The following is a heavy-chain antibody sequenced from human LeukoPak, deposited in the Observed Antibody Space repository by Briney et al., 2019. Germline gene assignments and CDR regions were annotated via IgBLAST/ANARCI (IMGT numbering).Heavy chain of an antibody. D-gene: IGHD2-2*01. J-gene: IGHJ5*02. V-gene: IGHV1-2*02. CDR3: AYGPAAIRNNWFDP. CDR1: GYTFTGYY. CDR2: INPNSGGT. Sequence: GASVKVSCKASGYTFTGYYMHWVRQAPGQGLEWMGWINPNSGGTNYAQKFQGRVTMTRDTSISTAYMELSSLRSEDTAVYYCAYGPAAIRNNWFDPWGQGTLVTVSS.